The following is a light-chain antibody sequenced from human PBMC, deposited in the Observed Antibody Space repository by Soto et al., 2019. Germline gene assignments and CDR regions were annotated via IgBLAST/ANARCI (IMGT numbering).Light chain of an antibody. CDR2: AAS. CDR3: QQYNNWRTLT. CDR1: QSVSSSY. V-gene: IGKV3D-20*02. J-gene: IGKJ4*01. Sequence: EIVFTQSPGTLSLSPGERATLSCRASQSVSSSYLACYQQKPGQAPRLLIYAASTRANGIPGRFSGSGSGTDFTLTISSLQSEDFAVYYCQQYNNWRTLTFGGGTKVDIK.